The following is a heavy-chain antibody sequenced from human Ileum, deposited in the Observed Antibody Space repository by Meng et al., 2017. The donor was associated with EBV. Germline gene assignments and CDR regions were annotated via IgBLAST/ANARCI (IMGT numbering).Heavy chain of an antibody. CDR2: SNPNGSDR. J-gene: IGHJ5*02. V-gene: IGHV1-2*06. CDR1: GYTFTGYY. CDR3: ERFRRQAGALDT. Sequence: VQLGEPGAEGKRPGVAVGVSCRAFGYTFTGYYIHWLRQAPGQGLEWMGRSNPNGSDRNYAQNYHGRVTLTLDMVNPTAIMYLRRLNSDNTAVYYCERFRRQAGALDTWGQGTLVTVSS.